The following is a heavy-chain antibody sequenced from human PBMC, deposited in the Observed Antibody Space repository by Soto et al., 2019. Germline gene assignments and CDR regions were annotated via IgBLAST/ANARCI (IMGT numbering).Heavy chain of an antibody. CDR3: AKLGRYCSSTSCYNEGVPDY. CDR1: GFTFSSYA. V-gene: IGHV3-23*01. D-gene: IGHD2-2*02. J-gene: IGHJ4*02. Sequence: EVQLLESGGGLVQPGGSLRLSCAASGFTFSSYAMSWVRQAPGKGLEWVSAISGSGGSTYYEASVKGRFTISRDNSKNTPYLQMNSLRAEDTAVYSCAKLGRYCSSTSCYNEGVPDYWGQGTLVTVSS. CDR2: ISGSGGST.